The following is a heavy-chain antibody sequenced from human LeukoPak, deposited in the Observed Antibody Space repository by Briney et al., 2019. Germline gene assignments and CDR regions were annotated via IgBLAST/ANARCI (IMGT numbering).Heavy chain of an antibody. CDR3: ARGPAMVRGVIITMLDY. CDR1: GGTFSSYA. V-gene: IGHV1-69*05. D-gene: IGHD3-10*01. J-gene: IGHJ4*02. Sequence: SVKVSCKASGGTFSSYAISWVRQAPGQGLEWMGGIIPIFGTANYAQKFQGRVAITTDESTSTAYMELSSLRSEDTAVYYCARGPAMVRGVIITMLDYWGQGTLVTVS. CDR2: IIPIFGTA.